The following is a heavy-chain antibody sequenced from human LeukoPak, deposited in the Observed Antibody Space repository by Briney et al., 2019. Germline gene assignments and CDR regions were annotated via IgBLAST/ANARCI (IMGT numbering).Heavy chain of an antibody. CDR1: GFTFSDYY. V-gene: IGHV3-23*01. Sequence: PGGSLRLSCAASGFTFSDYYMSWIRQAPGKGLEWVSAISGSGGSTYYADSVKGRFTISRDNSKNTLYLQMNSLRAEDTAVYYCAKRTSDSSSWYNYYYYGMDVWGQGTTVTVSS. CDR2: ISGSGGST. D-gene: IGHD6-13*01. J-gene: IGHJ6*02. CDR3: AKRTSDSSSWYNYYYYGMDV.